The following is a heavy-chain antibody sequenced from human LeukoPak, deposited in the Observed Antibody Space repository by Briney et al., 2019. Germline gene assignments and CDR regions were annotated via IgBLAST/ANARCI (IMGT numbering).Heavy chain of an antibody. D-gene: IGHD4-17*01. V-gene: IGHV4-59*01. CDR1: GGSISSYS. CDR2: ISYSGTT. Sequence: SETLSLTCTVSGGSISSYSWSWIRQPPVKGLEWIGYISYSGTTNYNPSLKSRVTLSLDTSKSQFALKMTSVTAADTAVYYCARDEHGDFQGFDYWGQGTRVTVSS. CDR3: ARDEHGDFQGFDY. J-gene: IGHJ4*02.